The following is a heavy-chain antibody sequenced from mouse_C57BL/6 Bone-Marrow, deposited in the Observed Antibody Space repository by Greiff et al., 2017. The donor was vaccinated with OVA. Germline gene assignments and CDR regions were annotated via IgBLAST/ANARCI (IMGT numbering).Heavy chain of an antibody. CDR3: AKDDGYYDY. V-gene: IGHV1-9*01. J-gene: IGHJ2*01. CDR2: ILPGSGST. Sequence: VKLQQSGAELMKPGASVKLSCKATGYTFTGYWIEWVKQRPGNGLEWVGEILPGSGSTNYNEKFKGKATFTADTSSNTAYMQHSSLTTKDSACYYCAKDDGYYDYWGQGTTLTVSS. D-gene: IGHD2-3*01. CDR1: GYTFTGYW.